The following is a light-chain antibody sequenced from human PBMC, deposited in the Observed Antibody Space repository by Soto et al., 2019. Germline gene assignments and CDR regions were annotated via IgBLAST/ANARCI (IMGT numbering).Light chain of an antibody. CDR3: MQATHSPWA. J-gene: IGKJ1*01. V-gene: IGKV2-24*01. CDR1: QSLVHSDGNTY. Sequence: DIVMTQTPLSSPVTLGQPASISCRSSQSLVHSDGNTYLSWLQQRPGQPPRLLIYKISNWFSGVPDRFSCSGAGTDFTLQITRVEAEDVGVYYCMQATHSPWAFGQGTKVEIK. CDR2: KIS.